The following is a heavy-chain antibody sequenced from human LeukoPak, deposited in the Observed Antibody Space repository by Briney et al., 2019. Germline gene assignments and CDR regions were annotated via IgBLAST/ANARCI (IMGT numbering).Heavy chain of an antibody. CDR3: ARNGYSSSWYRN. D-gene: IGHD6-13*01. J-gene: IGHJ4*02. CDR2: ISSSSSYT. Sequence: GGSLRLSCAASGFTFSDYYMSWIRQAPGKGLEWVSYISSSSSYTNYADSVKGRFTISRDNAKNSLYLQMNSLRAEDTAVYYCARNGYSSSWYRNWGQGTLVTVSS. CDR1: GFTFSDYY. V-gene: IGHV3-11*03.